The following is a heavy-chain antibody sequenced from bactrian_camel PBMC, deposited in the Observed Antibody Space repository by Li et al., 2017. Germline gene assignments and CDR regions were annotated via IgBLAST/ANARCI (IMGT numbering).Heavy chain of an antibody. J-gene: IGHJ4*01. CDR1: GYWSNSNC. D-gene: IGHD3*01. CDR2: IDSDGRT. V-gene: IGHV3S1*01. Sequence: HVQLVESGGGSVQAGGSLRLSCVASGYWSNSNCMGWFRQAPGKEREGVAAIDSDGRTDYVASVKGRFTISRDNAKNTLYLQLNSLTAEDTAMYRCAKCQPPCRALTTGRTSEVGNPGRGTQVTVS.